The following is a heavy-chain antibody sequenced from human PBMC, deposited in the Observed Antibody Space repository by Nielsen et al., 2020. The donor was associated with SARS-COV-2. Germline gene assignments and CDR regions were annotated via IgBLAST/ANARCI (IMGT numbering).Heavy chain of an antibody. CDR1: GYTFTGYY. CDR3: ARVARGGYRGYYIDY. V-gene: IGHV1-2*05. D-gene: IGHD5-12*01. J-gene: IGHJ4*02. Sequence: ASVKVSCKASGYTFTGYYMHWVRQTPGQGLEWMGRINPNSGGTNYAQKFQGRVTMTRDTSISTAYMELSSLRADDAGVYYCARVARGGYRGYYIDYWGQGTLVTVSS. CDR2: INPNSGGT.